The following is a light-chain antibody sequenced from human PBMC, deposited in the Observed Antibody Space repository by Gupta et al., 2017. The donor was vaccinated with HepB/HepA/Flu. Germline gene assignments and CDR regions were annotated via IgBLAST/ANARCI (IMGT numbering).Light chain of an antibody. CDR2: LGS. CDR3: MQALQAPRT. J-gene: IGKJ2*02. Sequence: DIVMTQSPVSLPVTPGEPASISCRSSQSLLHSSGNNHLDWYLQKPGQSPQLLIYLGSNRASGVPDRFSGSGSGTDFTLKISRVEAEDVGVYYCMQALQAPRTFGQGTKVEIQ. V-gene: IGKV2-28*01. CDR1: QSLLHSSGNNH.